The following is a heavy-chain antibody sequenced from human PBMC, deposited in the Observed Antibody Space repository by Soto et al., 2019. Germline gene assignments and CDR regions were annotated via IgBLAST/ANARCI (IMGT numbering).Heavy chain of an antibody. J-gene: IGHJ5*02. Sequence: GGSLRLSCAASGFTFSSYAMSWVRQAPGKGLEWVSAISGSGGSTYYADSVKGRFTISRDNSKNTLYLQMNSLRAEDTAVYYCAKSDTLPVHSHPYWFDPWGQGTLVTVSS. CDR1: GFTFSSYA. D-gene: IGHD2-2*02. V-gene: IGHV3-23*01. CDR2: ISGSGGST. CDR3: AKSDTLPVHSHPYWFDP.